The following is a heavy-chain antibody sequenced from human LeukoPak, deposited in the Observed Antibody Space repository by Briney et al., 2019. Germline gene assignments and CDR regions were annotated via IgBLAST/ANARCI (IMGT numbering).Heavy chain of an antibody. CDR3: ARHDPGIAAAGVAGWFDP. CDR1: GGSIGSYY. D-gene: IGHD6-13*01. Sequence: SETLPLTCTVSGGSIGSYYWSWIRQPPGKGLEWIGYIYYSGSTNYSPSLKSRVTISVDTSKNQFSLKLSSVTAADTAVYYCARHDPGIAAAGVAGWFDPWGQGTLVTVSS. J-gene: IGHJ5*02. CDR2: IYYSGST. V-gene: IGHV4-59*08.